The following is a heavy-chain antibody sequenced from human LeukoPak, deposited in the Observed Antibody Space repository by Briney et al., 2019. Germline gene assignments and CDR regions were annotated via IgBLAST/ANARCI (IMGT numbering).Heavy chain of an antibody. V-gene: IGHV4-34*01. CDR2: INHSGST. Sequence: SETLSLTCAVYGGSFSGYYWRLIRQPPGKGLEWIGEINHSGSTNYNPSLKSRVTISVDTSKNQFSLKLSSVTAADTAVYYCARSIWSGTYYYYYYMDVWGKGTTVTVSS. J-gene: IGHJ6*03. CDR1: GGSFSGYY. D-gene: IGHD3-3*01. CDR3: ARSIWSGTYYYYYYMDV.